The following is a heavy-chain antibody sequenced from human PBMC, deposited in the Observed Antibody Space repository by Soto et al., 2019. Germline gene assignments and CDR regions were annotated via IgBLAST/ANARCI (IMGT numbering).Heavy chain of an antibody. J-gene: IGHJ4*02. CDR1: GFTFGRHG. CDR2: IIKDGSEQ. Sequence: QVQLVESGGGVVQPGRSLRLSCAASGFTFGRHGMHWVRQAPGKGLEWVGVIIKDGSEQHYGDSVRGRFTISRDNSKNTPFLQMNSLRAEDTAVYYCARDDDYGDNGLDYWGQGTLVTVSS. V-gene: IGHV3-33*05. D-gene: IGHD4-17*01. CDR3: ARDDDYGDNGLDY.